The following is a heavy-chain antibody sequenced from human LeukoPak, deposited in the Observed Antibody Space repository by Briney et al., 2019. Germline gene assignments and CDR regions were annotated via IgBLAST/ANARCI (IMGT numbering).Heavy chain of an antibody. D-gene: IGHD2-2*01. Sequence: QTGGSLRLSCAASGITFSSYAMHWVRQAPGKGLEWVAVIPYDGSNKYYADSVKGRFTISRDNSKNTLYLQMNSLRAEDTAVYYCARDGRVPAVVLPAFESYYYIDVWGKGTTVTVSS. CDR2: IPYDGSNK. J-gene: IGHJ6*03. V-gene: IGHV3-30*04. CDR3: ARDGRVPAVVLPAFESYYYIDV. CDR1: GITFSSYA.